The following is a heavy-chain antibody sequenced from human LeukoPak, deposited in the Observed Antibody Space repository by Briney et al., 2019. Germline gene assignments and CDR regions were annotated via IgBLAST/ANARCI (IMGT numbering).Heavy chain of an antibody. J-gene: IGHJ4*02. CDR3: ARIDGYSSGLTYFDY. CDR1: SGSISSSNW. V-gene: IGHV4-4*02. Sequence: SGTLSLTCAVSSGSISSSNWWSWVRQPPGKGLEWIGEIYHSGSTNYNPSLKSRVTISVDKSKNQFSLKLSSVTAADTAVYYCARIDGYSSGLTYFDYWGQGTLVTVSS. D-gene: IGHD6-19*01. CDR2: IYHSGST.